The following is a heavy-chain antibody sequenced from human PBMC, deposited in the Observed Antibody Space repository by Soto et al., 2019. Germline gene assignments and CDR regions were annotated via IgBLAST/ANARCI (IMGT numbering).Heavy chain of an antibody. J-gene: IGHJ6*02. CDR2: IIPIFGTA. D-gene: IGHD6-19*01. V-gene: IGHV1-69*01. CDR3: AREGAVNNRYYYGMDV. CDR1: GGTFSSYA. Sequence: QVQLVQSGAEVKKPGSSVKVSCKASGGTFSSYAISWVRQAPGQGLEWMGGIIPIFGTANYEQKFQGRVTITADESTSTAYMELSSLRSEETAVYYCAREGAVNNRYYYGMDVWGQGTTVTGSS.